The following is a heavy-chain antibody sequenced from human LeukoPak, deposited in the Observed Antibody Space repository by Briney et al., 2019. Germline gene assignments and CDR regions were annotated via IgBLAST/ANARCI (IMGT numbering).Heavy chain of an antibody. Sequence: SVTLSLTCAVYGGSFSGYYWGWIRQAPGKGLEWIGEINHSGSTNYNPSLKSRVTISVDTSKNQFSPKLSSVTAADTAVYYCARRFPRLDVWGKGTTVTVSS. J-gene: IGHJ6*04. CDR2: INHSGST. CDR1: GGSFSGYY. V-gene: IGHV4-34*01. CDR3: ARRFPRLDV.